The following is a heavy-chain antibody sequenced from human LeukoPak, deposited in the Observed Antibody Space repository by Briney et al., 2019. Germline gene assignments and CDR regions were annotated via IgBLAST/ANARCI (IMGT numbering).Heavy chain of an antibody. CDR1: GDSVSRSDSY. J-gene: IGHJ1*01. Sequence: PSETLSLTCSVSGDSVSRSDSYWDWIRQPPGKGLAWIGTIYYSGSSYYDPSLKSRVAISIDTSRNQFSLRLSPVTAADSATYYCARRRYYDSTGYLDWGQGTLVTVSS. V-gene: IGHV4-39*01. CDR2: IYYSGSS. CDR3: ARRRYYDSTGYLD. D-gene: IGHD3-22*01.